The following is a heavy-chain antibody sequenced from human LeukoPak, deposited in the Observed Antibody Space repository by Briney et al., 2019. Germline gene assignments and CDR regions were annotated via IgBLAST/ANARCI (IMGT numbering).Heavy chain of an antibody. CDR3: ARDRDGDLDY. CDR1: GYTFTGYY. J-gene: IGHJ4*02. Sequence: ASVKVSCKASGYTFTGYYMHWVRQAPGQGFEWMGWINPNSGGTDYAQKFQGWVTMTRDTSISTAYMELSRLRSDDTAAYYCARDRDGDLDYWGQGTLVTVSS. CDR2: INPNSGGT. D-gene: IGHD4-17*01. V-gene: IGHV1-2*04.